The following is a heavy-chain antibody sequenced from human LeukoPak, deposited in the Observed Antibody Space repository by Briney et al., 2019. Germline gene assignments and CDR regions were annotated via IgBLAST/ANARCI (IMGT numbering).Heavy chain of an antibody. CDR1: GFTLSYYW. D-gene: IGHD5-24*01. J-gene: IGHJ3*02. CDR3: ATISAQTFDI. Sequence: GGSLRLSCEASGFTLSYYWVNWVRQSPGKGLEWVANIKPDGSDKYYVDSARGRFTVSRDNAKNSAFLQMNSLRAEDTAIYYCATISAQTFDIWGQGTLVSVSS. V-gene: IGHV3-7*01. CDR2: IKPDGSDK.